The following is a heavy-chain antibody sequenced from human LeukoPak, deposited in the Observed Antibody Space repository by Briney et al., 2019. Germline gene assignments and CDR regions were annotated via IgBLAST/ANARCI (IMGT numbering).Heavy chain of an antibody. J-gene: IGHJ5*02. CDR2: IYPGDSDT. Sequence: GESLKISCKGSGYSFTSYWIGWVRQMPWKGLEWMGIIYPGDSDTRYSPSFQGQVTISADKSISTAYLQWSSLKASDTAMYYCARQILYSSSWYYWFDPWGQGTLVTVSS. V-gene: IGHV5-51*01. CDR1: GYSFTSYW. CDR3: ARQILYSSSWYYWFDP. D-gene: IGHD6-13*01.